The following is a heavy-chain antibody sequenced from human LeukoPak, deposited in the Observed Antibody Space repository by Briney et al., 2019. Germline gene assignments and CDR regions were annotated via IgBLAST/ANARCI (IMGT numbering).Heavy chain of an antibody. V-gene: IGHV3-30*18. Sequence: GGSLRLSCAASGFTFGSYGMHWVRQAPGKGLEWVAVISYDGSNKYYADSVKGRFTISRDNSKNTLYLQMNSLRAEDTAVYYCAKDSDFWSGYSDYWGQGTLVTVSS. J-gene: IGHJ4*02. D-gene: IGHD3-3*01. CDR2: ISYDGSNK. CDR1: GFTFGSYG. CDR3: AKDSDFWSGYSDY.